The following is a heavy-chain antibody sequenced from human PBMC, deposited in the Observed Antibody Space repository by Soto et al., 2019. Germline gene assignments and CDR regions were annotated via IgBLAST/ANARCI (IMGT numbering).Heavy chain of an antibody. CDR3: ARGPSMLIRKNWFDP. D-gene: IGHD3-10*02. J-gene: IGHJ5*02. Sequence: LSLTCSVSGGSISRGDYFWSWIRQPPRKGLEWIGYIYYSGSTYYNPSLKSRVTMSVDSSKNQFSLKLSSVTAADTAVYYCARGPSMLIRKNWFDPWGQGTLVTVS. CDR1: GGSISRGDYF. V-gene: IGHV4-30-4*01. CDR2: IYYSGST.